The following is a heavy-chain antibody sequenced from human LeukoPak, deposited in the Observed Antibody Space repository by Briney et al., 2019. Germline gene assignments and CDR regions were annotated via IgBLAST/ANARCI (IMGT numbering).Heavy chain of an antibody. D-gene: IGHD2-15*01. CDR3: ARGTVVVVAATEAQLGWFDP. J-gene: IGHJ5*02. CDR1: GGSISSYY. Sequence: SETLSLTCTVSGGSISSYYWSWIWQPPGKGLEWIGYIYYSGSTNYNPSLKSRVTISVDTSKNQFSLKLSSVTAADTAVYYCARGTVVVVAATEAQLGWFDPWGQGTLVTVSS. CDR2: IYYSGST. V-gene: IGHV4-59*08.